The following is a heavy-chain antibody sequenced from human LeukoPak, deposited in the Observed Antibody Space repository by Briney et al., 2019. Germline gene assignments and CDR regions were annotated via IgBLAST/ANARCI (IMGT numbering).Heavy chain of an antibody. J-gene: IGHJ4*02. V-gene: IGHV4-38-2*02. CDR3: ARLPAGVVVVAARIDY. Sequence: SETLSLTCTVSGYSISSGYYWSWIRQPPGKGLEWIGSIYYSGSTYYNPSLKSRVTISVDTSKNQFSLKLSSVTAADTAVYYCARLPAGVVVVAARIDYWGQGTLVTVSS. CDR1: GYSISSGYY. CDR2: IYYSGST. D-gene: IGHD2-15*01.